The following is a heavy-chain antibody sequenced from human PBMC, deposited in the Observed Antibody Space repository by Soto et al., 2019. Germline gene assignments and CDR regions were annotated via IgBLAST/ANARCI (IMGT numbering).Heavy chain of an antibody. CDR3: ARDPKAQQLWFWYFDI. CDR1: GFTFSSYA. CDR2: ISYDGSNK. Sequence: QVQLVESGGGVVQPGRSLRLSCAASGFTFSSYAMHWVRQAPGKGLEWVAVISYDGSNKYYADSVKGRFTISRDNSKNTLYLQMKSQRAEDTAVYYCARDPKAQQLWFWYFDIWGRGTLVTVSS. J-gene: IGHJ2*01. V-gene: IGHV3-30-3*01. D-gene: IGHD5-18*01.